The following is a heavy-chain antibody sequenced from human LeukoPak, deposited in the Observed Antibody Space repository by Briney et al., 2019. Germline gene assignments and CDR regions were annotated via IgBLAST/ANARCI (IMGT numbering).Heavy chain of an antibody. CDR3: AKSVRGEMATICDY. D-gene: IGHD5-24*01. V-gene: IGHV3-23*01. CDR1: GFTFSSYG. J-gene: IGHJ4*02. CDR2: ISGSGGST. Sequence: GGSLRLSCAASGFTFSSYGMSWVRQAPGKGLEWVSAISGSGGSTYYADSVKGRFTISRDNSKNTLYLQMNSLRAEDTAVYYCAKSVRGEMATICDYWGQGTLVTVSS.